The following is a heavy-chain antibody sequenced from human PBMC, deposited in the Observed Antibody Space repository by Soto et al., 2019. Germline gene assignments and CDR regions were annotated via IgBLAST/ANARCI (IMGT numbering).Heavy chain of an antibody. V-gene: IGHV4-61*01. D-gene: IGHD6-6*01. CDR3: ARVSNGGSSNWFDP. CDR1: GGSVSSGSYY. CDR2: IYYSGST. Sequence: QVQLQESGPGLVKPSETLSLTCTVSGGSVSSGSYYWSWIRQPPGKGLEWIGYIYYSGSTNYNPPLKSRVTISVDTSKNQFSLKLSSVTAADTAVYYCARVSNGGSSNWFDPWGQGTLVTVSS. J-gene: IGHJ5*02.